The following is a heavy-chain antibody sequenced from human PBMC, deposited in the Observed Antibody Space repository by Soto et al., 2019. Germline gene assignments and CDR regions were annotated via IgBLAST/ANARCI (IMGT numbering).Heavy chain of an antibody. CDR2: IIPIFGTA. V-gene: IGHV1-69*13. J-gene: IGHJ6*02. Sequence: EASVKVSCKASGGTFSSYAISWVRQAPGQGLEWMGGIIPIFGTANYAQKFQGRVTITADESTSTAYMELSSLRSEDTAVYYCARASDFWSGYYSSWDYYGMDVWGQGTTVTV. CDR3: ARASDFWSGYYSSWDYYGMDV. CDR1: GGTFSSYA. D-gene: IGHD3-3*01.